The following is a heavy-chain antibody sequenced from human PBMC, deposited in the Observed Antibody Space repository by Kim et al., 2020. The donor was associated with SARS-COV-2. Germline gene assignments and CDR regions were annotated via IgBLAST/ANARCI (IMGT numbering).Heavy chain of an antibody. J-gene: IGHJ3*02. CDR3: AKDNERGAFDI. CDR2: IWYDGSRD. D-gene: IGHD2-8*01. V-gene: IGHV3-33*03. CDR1: GFILSSYS. Sequence: AGSLRLSCAASGFILSSYSMHWVRQAPGKGLEWVAVIWYDGSRDYYADSVKGRFTISRDKSKNTVDLLMNSLRAEDTAAYYCAKDNERGAFDIWGQGTVVTVSS.